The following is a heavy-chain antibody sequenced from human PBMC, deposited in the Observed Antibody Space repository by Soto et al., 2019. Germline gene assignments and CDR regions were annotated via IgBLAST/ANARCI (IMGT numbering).Heavy chain of an antibody. CDR2: NIPIFDAA. CDR3: ARATRSTVTGYYYYGMDV. J-gene: IGHJ6*02. Sequence: SVKVSCKASGYTFTSYGISWVRQAPGQGLEWMGENIPIFDAANYAQKFQGRVTITADESTSTAYMELSSLRSEDTAVYYCARATRSTVTGYYYYGMDVWGQGTTVTVSS. D-gene: IGHD4-4*01. CDR1: GYTFTSYG. V-gene: IGHV1-69*13.